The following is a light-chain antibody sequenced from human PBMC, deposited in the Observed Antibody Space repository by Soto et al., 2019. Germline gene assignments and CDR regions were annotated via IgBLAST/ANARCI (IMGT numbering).Light chain of an antibody. V-gene: IGKV1-39*01. J-gene: IGKJ1*01. CDR1: QTIGTY. Sequence: IEVTHSPSSLAASLGDRVTITCRASQTIGTYVNWYRQKSGAAPELLIYDASTSQSGVPSRFRGGASGTDFTLTISSMQLDDFATYYCQQSYNTPLTFGQGTKVDI. CDR3: QQSYNTPLT. CDR2: DAS.